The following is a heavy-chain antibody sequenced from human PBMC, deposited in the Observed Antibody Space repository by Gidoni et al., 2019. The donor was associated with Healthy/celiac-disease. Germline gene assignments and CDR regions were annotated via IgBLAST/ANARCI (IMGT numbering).Heavy chain of an antibody. J-gene: IGHJ3*02. CDR1: GGSFSGYY. Sequence: QVQLQQWGAGLLKPSETLSLTCAVYGGSFSGYYGSWIRRPPGKGLEWIGEINHSGSTNYNPSLKSRVTISVDTSKNQFSLKLSSVTAADTAVYYCAPGIAARPLGDAFDIWGQGTMVTVSS. V-gene: IGHV4-34*01. CDR2: INHSGST. D-gene: IGHD6-6*01. CDR3: APGIAARPLGDAFDI.